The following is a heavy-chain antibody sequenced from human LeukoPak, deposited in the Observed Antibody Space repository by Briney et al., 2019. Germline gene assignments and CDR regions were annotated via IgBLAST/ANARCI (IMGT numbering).Heavy chain of an antibody. V-gene: IGHV3-30-3*01. J-gene: IGHJ3*02. CDR2: ISYDGSNK. D-gene: IGHD6-19*01. Sequence: GGSLRLSCAASGFTFSSYAMHWVRQAPGKGLEWVAVISYDGSNKCYADSVKGRFTISRDNSKNTLYLQMNSLRAEDTAVYYCARHSAEVEQWLVPAFDIWGQGTMVTVSS. CDR3: ARHSAEVEQWLVPAFDI. CDR1: GFTFSSYA.